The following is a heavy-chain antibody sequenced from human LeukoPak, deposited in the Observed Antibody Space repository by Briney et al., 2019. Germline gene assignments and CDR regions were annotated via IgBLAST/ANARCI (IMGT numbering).Heavy chain of an antibody. Sequence: PSETLSPTCTVSGGSISSYHWSWLRQPPGKGLEWLGYIYYSGSTNYNPSLKSRVTITVDTSKNQFSLKLSSVTAADTAVYYCARDNVGGYNFDYWGQGTLVTVSS. V-gene: IGHV4-59*01. CDR2: IYYSGST. CDR3: ARDNVGGYNFDY. J-gene: IGHJ4*02. CDR1: GGSISSYH. D-gene: IGHD5-24*01.